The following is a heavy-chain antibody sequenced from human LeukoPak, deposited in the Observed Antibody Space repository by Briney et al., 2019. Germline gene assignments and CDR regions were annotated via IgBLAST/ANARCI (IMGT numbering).Heavy chain of an antibody. CDR2: IIPILGIT. J-gene: IGHJ4*02. CDR1: GGTFSSFD. Sequence: SVMVSCKASGGTFSSFDVSWVRQAPGQGLEWMGRIIPILGITNYAQKYQGRVRMTADRSTSTAYTELSSLRSVDTAVYYCARGLAVAATINFDSWGQGTLVTVSS. D-gene: IGHD6-19*01. V-gene: IGHV1-69*04. CDR3: ARGLAVAATINFDS.